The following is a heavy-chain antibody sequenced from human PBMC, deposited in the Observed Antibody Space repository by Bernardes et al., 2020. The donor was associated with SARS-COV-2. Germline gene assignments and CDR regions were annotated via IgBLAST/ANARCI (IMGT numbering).Heavy chain of an antibody. CDR1: GFTFSSYT. V-gene: IGHV3-21*01. CDR3: ARERTSGSPGYYGLDV. J-gene: IGHJ6*02. CDR2: SSSSSSYI. D-gene: IGHD6-19*01. Sequence: GGSLRLSCAASGFTFSSYTMNWVRQAPGKGLEWVSSSSSSSSYIYYADSVKGRFTISRDNAKNSLYLQMNSLRAEDTALYYCARERTSGSPGYYGLDVWGQGTTVTVSS.